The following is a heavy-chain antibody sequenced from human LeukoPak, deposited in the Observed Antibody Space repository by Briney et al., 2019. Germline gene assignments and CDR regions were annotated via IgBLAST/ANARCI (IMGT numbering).Heavy chain of an antibody. J-gene: IGHJ6*02. D-gene: IGHD3-3*01. Sequence: GGSLRLSCAASGFTVSSNYMSWVRQAPGKGLEWVSGIYSSGSTYYSAAVKGRFTISRDNSKNTMYLQMNSLRAEDTAVYYCASTGITIPPYYSYGMDVWGQGTTVTASS. CDR3: ASTGITIPPYYSYGMDV. CDR1: GFTVSSNY. V-gene: IGHV3-53*01. CDR2: IYSSGST.